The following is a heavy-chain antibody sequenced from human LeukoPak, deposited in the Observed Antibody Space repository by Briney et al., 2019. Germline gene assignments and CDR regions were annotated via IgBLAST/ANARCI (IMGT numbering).Heavy chain of an antibody. CDR1: GFTFSSYW. J-gene: IGHJ4*02. D-gene: IGHD3-22*01. CDR3: ARGSTYYDSSGQVPFDY. V-gene: IGHV3-48*01. CDR2: ISSSSSTI. Sequence: GGSLRLSCAASGFTFSSYWMTWVRQAPGKGLEWVSYISSSSSTIYYADSVKGRFTISRDNAKNSLYLQMNSLRAEDTAVYYCARGSTYYDSSGQVPFDYWGQGTLVTVSS.